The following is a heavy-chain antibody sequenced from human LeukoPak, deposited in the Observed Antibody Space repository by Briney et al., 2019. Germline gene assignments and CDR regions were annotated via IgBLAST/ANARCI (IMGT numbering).Heavy chain of an antibody. CDR2: INHSGST. D-gene: IGHD2-2*01. J-gene: IGHJ6*03. CDR3: ARLLREIDCSSTSCPLYYYYYYMDV. V-gene: IGHV4-34*01. CDR1: GGSFSGYY. Sequence: SETLSLTCAVYGGSFSGYYWSWIRQPPGKGLEWIGEINHSGSTNYNPSLKSRVTISVDTSKNQFSLKLSSVTAAGTAVYYCARLLREIDCSSTSCPLYYYYYYMDVWGKGTTVTISS.